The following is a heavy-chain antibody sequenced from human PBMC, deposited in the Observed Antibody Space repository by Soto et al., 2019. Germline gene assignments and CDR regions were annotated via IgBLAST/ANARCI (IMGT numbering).Heavy chain of an antibody. V-gene: IGHV3-15*01. CDR2: IKSKTDGGTT. CDR3: TTERFWSGYYTVDY. D-gene: IGHD3-3*01. Sequence: LRLSCAASGFTFSNAWMSWVRQAPGKGLEWVGRIKSKTDGGTTDYAAPVKGRFTISRDDSKNTLYLQMNSLKTEDTAVYYCTTERFWSGYYTVDYWGQGTLVTVSS. CDR1: GFTFSNAW. J-gene: IGHJ4*02.